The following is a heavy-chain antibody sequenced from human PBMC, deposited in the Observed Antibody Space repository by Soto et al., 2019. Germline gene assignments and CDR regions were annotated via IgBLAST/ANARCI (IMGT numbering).Heavy chain of an antibody. Sequence: SETLSLTCAVYGGSFSTDYWSWIRQHPGKGLEWIGEINPSGGTNYNPSLKSRVTISVATSKNQFSLKLSSVTAADTAVYYCARVLAARASRDFDYWGQGTLVTVSS. V-gene: IGHV4-34*01. J-gene: IGHJ4*02. D-gene: IGHD6-6*01. CDR2: INPSGGT. CDR3: ARVLAARASRDFDY. CDR1: GGSFSTDY.